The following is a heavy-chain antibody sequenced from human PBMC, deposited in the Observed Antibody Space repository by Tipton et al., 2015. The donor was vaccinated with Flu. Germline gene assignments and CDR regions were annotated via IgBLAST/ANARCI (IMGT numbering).Heavy chain of an antibody. CDR1: GFTFSTYD. V-gene: IGHV3-30*18. J-gene: IGHJ4*02. D-gene: IGHD1-26*01. CDR2: ISYDGSNI. CDR3: AKDSGSFFFDY. Sequence: AASGFTFSTYDMHWVRQAPGKGLEWVAVISYDGSNIYYADSVKGRFTISRDNSKNTLYLQMNSLRVEDTAVYYCAKDSGSFFFDYWGQGTLVTVSS.